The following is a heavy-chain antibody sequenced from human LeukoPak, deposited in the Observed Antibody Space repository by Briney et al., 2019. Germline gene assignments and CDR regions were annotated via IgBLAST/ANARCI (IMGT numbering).Heavy chain of an antibody. CDR3: AKVGGRDTYYYDSSGYYLFDY. J-gene: IGHJ4*02. D-gene: IGHD3-22*01. V-gene: IGHV3-23*01. CDR2: ISGSGGST. CDR1: GFTFSSYA. Sequence: GGSLRPFCAASGFTFSSYAMSWVRQAPGKGLEWVSAISGSGGSTYYADSVKGRFTISRDNSKNTLYLQMNSLRAEDTAVYYCAKVGGRDTYYYDSSGYYLFDYWGQGTLVTVSS.